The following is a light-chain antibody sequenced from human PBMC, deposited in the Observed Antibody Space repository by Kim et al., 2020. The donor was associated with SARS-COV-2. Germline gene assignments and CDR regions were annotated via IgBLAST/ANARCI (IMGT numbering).Light chain of an antibody. CDR3: QQYNNWPYT. V-gene: IGKV3-15*01. CDR2: GAS. CDR1: QSVSSN. J-gene: IGKJ2*01. Sequence: EIVMTQSPATLSVSPGERATLSCRASQSVSSNLAWYQQKPGAPRLLIYGASTRATGIPARFSGSGSGTEFTLTISSLQSEDFAVYYCQQYNNWPYTFGQGTKLEI.